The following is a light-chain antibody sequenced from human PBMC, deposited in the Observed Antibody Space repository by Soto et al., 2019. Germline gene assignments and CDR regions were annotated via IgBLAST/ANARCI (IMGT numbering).Light chain of an antibody. V-gene: IGKV3-11*01. J-gene: IGKJ2*01. Sequence: EIVLTQSPATMSLSPGETASLSCRASQSLGSSLAWYQQKPGQSPRLLIYDAYKRATGIPARFRGSGSGADFTLTISSLEPEDCAVYYCQQGRNWCMFTFGPGTKLEI. CDR3: QQGRNWCMFT. CDR2: DAY. CDR1: QSLGSS.